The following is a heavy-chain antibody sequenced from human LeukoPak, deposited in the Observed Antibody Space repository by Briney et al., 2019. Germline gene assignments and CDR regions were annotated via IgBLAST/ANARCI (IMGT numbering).Heavy chain of an antibody. CDR2: INHSGST. J-gene: IGHJ6*03. CDR3: ARQVVRGVIITHYYMDV. D-gene: IGHD3-10*01. Sequence: SETLSLTCSVYGGSFSGYYWSWIRQPPGKGLEWIGEINHSGSTNYNPSLKSRVTISVDTSKHQFSLKLSSVTAADTAVYYCARQVVRGVIITHYYMDVWGKGTTVTASS. V-gene: IGHV4-34*01. CDR1: GGSFSGYY.